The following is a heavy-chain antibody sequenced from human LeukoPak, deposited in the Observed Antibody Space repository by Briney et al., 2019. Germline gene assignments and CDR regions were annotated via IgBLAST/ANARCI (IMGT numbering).Heavy chain of an antibody. J-gene: IGHJ4*02. V-gene: IGHV3-74*01. CDR3: AKDLSLADYIWGSYRQGLDY. Sequence: GGSLRLSCAGSGFTFSSSWMHWVRQAPGKGLVWVSRISTDGSLTTYADSVEGRFTISRDNAKNTVFLQMNSLRAEDTAVYFCAKDLSLADYIWGSYRQGLDYWGQGTLVTVSS. D-gene: IGHD3-16*02. CDR2: ISTDGSLT. CDR1: GFTFSSSW.